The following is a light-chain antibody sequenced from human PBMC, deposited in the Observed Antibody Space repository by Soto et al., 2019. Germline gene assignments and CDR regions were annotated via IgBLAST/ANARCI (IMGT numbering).Light chain of an antibody. V-gene: IGKV1-39*01. J-gene: IGKJ2*01. CDR3: QQTSNTPYT. CDR2: TSG. Sequence: IHMTQSPSSLSASVGDRVTITCRARQRITTYLNWYQQKPGEAPKLLISTSGTLQRGVPSRFTGSGSGTDFTLTITVLQPAGFATYFCQQTSNTPYTFGQGTKLEIK. CDR1: QRITTY.